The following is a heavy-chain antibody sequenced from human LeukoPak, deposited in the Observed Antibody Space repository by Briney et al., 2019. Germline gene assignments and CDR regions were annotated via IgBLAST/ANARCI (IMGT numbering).Heavy chain of an antibody. V-gene: IGHV4-34*01. Sequence: SETLSLTCAVYGGSFSGYYWSWIRQPPGKGLEWIGEINHSGSTNYNPSLKSRVTISVDTSKNQFSLKLSPVTAADTAVYYCATTDPYGSFDYWGQGTLVTVSS. D-gene: IGHD3-10*01. CDR2: INHSGST. J-gene: IGHJ4*02. CDR1: GGSFSGYY. CDR3: ATTDPYGSFDY.